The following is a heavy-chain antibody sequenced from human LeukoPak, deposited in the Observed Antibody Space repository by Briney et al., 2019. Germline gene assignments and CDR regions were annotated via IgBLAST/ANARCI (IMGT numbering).Heavy chain of an antibody. V-gene: IGHV4-34*01. CDR2: INHSGST. Sequence: SETLSLTCAVYGGSFSGYYWSWIRQPPGKGLEWIGEINHSGSTNYNPSLKSRVTISVDTSKNQFSLKLSSVTAADTAVYYCARGVGSGWFRYWFDPWGQGTLVTVSS. J-gene: IGHJ5*02. CDR3: ARGVGSGWFRYWFDP. CDR1: GGSFSGYY. D-gene: IGHD6-19*01.